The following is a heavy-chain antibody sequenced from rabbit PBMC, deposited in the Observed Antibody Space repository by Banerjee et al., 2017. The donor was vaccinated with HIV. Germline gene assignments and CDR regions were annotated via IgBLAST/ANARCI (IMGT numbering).Heavy chain of an antibody. CDR1: GFSFSSGYW. J-gene: IGHJ4*01. Sequence: QEQLVESGGGLVKPEGSLTLTCTASGFSFSSGYWICWVRQAPGRGLEWIGCIGSKSGSTYYASWAKGRFTITRSTSLNTVDLKVTSLTAADTATYFCARDSDGGSRWDYFNLWGPGTLVTVS. V-gene: IGHV1S43*01. CDR2: IGSKSGST. D-gene: IGHD4-2*01. CDR3: ARDSDGGSRWDYFNL.